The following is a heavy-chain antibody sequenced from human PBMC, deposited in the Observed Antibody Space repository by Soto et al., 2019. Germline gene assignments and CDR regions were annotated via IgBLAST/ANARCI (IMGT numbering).Heavy chain of an antibody. D-gene: IGHD2-15*01. J-gene: IGHJ5*02. CDR2: IFYSGST. CDR3: ARQCRGVTCHWFVP. V-gene: IGHV4-39*01. Sequence: TSETLSLTCTVSCGSISSTIYSWDWIRQPPGKGLEWIGSIFYSGSTYYNPSLKSRVTISVDTSKNQFSLTLTSVTAADTAVYYCARQCRGVTCHWFVPWGQGTLVTVS. CDR1: CGSISSTIYS.